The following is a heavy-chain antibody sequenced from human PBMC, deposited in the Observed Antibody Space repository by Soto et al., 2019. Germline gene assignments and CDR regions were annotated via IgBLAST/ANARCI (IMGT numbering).Heavy chain of an antibody. D-gene: IGHD6-19*01. CDR1: GCSISSGGYS. J-gene: IGHJ6*02. V-gene: IGHV4-39*01. Sequence: SETLSLTCTVSGCSISSGGYSWSWIRQHPGKGLEWIGSIYYSGSTYYNPSLKSRVTISVDTSKNQFSLKLSSVTAADTAVYYCARHLDSGWYGSGYYYGMDVWGQGTTVTVSS. CDR2: IYYSGST. CDR3: ARHLDSGWYGSGYYYGMDV.